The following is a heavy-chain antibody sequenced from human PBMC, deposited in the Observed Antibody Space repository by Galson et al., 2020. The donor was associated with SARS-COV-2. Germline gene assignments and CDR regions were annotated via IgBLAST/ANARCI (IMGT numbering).Heavy chain of an antibody. Sequence: ASVKVSCKASGYTFTSYGISWVRQAPGQGLEWMGWISAYNGNTNYAQKLQGRVTMTTDTSTSTAYMELRSLRSDDTAVYYCARRYYYDSSGYYSEEESYYYYYMDVWGKGTTVTVSS. CDR1: GYTFTSYG. D-gene: IGHD3-22*01. V-gene: IGHV1-18*04. J-gene: IGHJ6*03. CDR2: ISAYNGNT. CDR3: ARRYYYDSSGYYSEEESYYYYYMDV.